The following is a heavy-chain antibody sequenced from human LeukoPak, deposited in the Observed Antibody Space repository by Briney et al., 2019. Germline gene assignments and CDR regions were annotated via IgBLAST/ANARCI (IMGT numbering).Heavy chain of an antibody. V-gene: IGHV3-48*04. Sequence: GGSLRLSCVASGFTFSTYTFNWVRQAPGKGLEWLSYISSGGLTIFYAHHVKGRFTIPRNNTKNAIQLDMTNLRAEDTAVYYCARDFDYGDYIDFWGQGTLVAVSS. J-gene: IGHJ4*02. CDR3: ARDFDYGDYIDF. CDR1: GFTFSTYT. CDR2: ISSGGLTI. D-gene: IGHD4/OR15-4a*01.